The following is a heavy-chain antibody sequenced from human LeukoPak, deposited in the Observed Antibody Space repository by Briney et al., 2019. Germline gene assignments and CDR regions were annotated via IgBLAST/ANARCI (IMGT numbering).Heavy chain of an antibody. CDR1: GFTFSSYA. Sequence: GGSLRLSCAASGFTFSSYAMSWVGQAPGKGLEWVSAISGSGGSTYYADSVKGRFTISRDNSKNTLYLQMNSLRAEDTAVYYCAKEFSGSYYPMWFDPWGQGTLVTVSS. CDR3: AKEFSGSYYPMWFDP. CDR2: ISGSGGST. V-gene: IGHV3-23*01. J-gene: IGHJ5*02. D-gene: IGHD1-26*01.